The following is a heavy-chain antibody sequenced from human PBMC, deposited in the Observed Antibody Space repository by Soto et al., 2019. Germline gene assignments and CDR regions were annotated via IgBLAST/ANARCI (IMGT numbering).Heavy chain of an antibody. CDR1: GYTFTYRY. J-gene: IGHJ4*02. D-gene: IGHD3-9*01. CDR3: ETFDDDILTGYGEDY. Sequence: GASVKVSCKASGYTFTYRYLHWVRQAPGQALEWMGWITPFNGNTNYAQKFQDRVTITRDRSMSTAYMELSSLRSEDTAMYYCETFDDDILTGYGEDYWGQGTLVTVSS. CDR2: ITPFNGNT. V-gene: IGHV1-45*02.